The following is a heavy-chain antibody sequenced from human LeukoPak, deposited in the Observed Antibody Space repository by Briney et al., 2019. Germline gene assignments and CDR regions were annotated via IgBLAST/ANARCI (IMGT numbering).Heavy chain of an antibody. V-gene: IGHV1-2*02. CDR3: AREAVGFDI. J-gene: IGHJ3*02. D-gene: IGHD6-19*01. CDR2: INPNSGGT. Sequence: ASVKVSCKASGYTIIGYFIHWVRQAPGQGLEWMGWINPNSGGTNYAQKFQGRVTMTRDTSISTAYMELSRLRSDDTAVYYCAREAVGFDIWGQGTMVTVSS. CDR1: GYTIIGYF.